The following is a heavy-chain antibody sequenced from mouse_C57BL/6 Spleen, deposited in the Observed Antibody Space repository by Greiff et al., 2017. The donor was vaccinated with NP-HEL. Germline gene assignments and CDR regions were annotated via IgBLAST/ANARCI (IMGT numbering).Heavy chain of an antibody. Sequence: EVQLVESGGGLVQPGCSLSLSCAASGFTFTDYYMSWVRQPPGKALEWLGFIRNKANGYTTEYSASVKGRFTISRDNSQSILYLQMNALRAEDSATYYCARAAPPFDYWGQGTTLTVSS. D-gene: IGHD6-1*01. CDR3: ARAAPPFDY. CDR1: GFTFTDYY. J-gene: IGHJ2*01. CDR2: IRNKANGYTT. V-gene: IGHV7-3*01.